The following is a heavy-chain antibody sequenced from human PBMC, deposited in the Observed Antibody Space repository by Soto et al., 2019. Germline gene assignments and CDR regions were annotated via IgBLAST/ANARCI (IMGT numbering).Heavy chain of an antibody. V-gene: IGHV5-10-1*01. D-gene: IGHD6-6*01. Sequence: PGESLKISCKGSGYSFTSYWISWVRQMPGKGLEWMGRIDPSDSYTHYSPSFQGHVTISADKSISTAYLQWSSLKASDTAMYYCASGGWDSSSSLDGLNGMDDWGQGATVTVSS. CDR1: GYSFTSYW. J-gene: IGHJ6*02. CDR3: ASGGWDSSSSLDGLNGMDD. CDR2: IDPSDSYT.